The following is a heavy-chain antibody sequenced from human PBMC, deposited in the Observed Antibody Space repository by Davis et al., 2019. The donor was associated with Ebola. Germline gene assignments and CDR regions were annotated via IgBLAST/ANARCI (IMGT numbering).Heavy chain of an antibody. D-gene: IGHD6-19*01. V-gene: IGHV3-30*03. Sequence: GESLKISCVASGFTFSSYVMRWVRQAPGKGLEWVASITGDGNDEYCADSVKGRFTISRDNFMNTVHLQMNSLRAEDTAVYHCARDPGYASGWTEFDPWGQGTLVTVSS. CDR1: GFTFSSYV. CDR2: ITGDGNDE. J-gene: IGHJ5*02. CDR3: ARDPGYASGWTEFDP.